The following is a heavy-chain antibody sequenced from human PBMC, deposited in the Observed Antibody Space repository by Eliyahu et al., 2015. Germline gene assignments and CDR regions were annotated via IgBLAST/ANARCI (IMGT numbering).Heavy chain of an antibody. D-gene: IGHD3-16*01. J-gene: IGHJ4*02. V-gene: IGHV4-59*01. Sequence: QVQVQESGPGLVKSSEXLSLTCTVSGDSISTYYWSWIRQPPGKGLEWIGYIYYSGSTNYNPSLKSRVTITIDMSKNQFSLKLSSVTVADTAVYYCARDGKAWGFDYWGQGIQVTVSS. CDR3: ARDGKAWGFDY. CDR2: IYYSGST. CDR1: GDSISTYY.